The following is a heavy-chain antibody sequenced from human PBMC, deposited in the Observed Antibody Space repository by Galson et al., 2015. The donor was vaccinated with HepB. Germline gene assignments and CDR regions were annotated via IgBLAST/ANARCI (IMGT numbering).Heavy chain of an antibody. D-gene: IGHD1-20*01. V-gene: IGHV4-34*01. Sequence: LSLTCAVYGGSFSGYYWSWIRQPPGKGLEWIGEINHSGSTNYNPSLKSRVTISVDTSKNQFSLKLSSVTAADTAVYYCARVGNWNACLDYWGQGTLVTVSS. CDR1: GGSFSGYY. CDR3: ARVGNWNACLDY. J-gene: IGHJ4*02. CDR2: INHSGST.